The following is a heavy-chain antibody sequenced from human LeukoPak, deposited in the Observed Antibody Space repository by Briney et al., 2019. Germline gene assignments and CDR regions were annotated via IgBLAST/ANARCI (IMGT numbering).Heavy chain of an antibody. CDR2: INHSGST. Sequence: SETLSLTCAVYGGSFSGYYWSWIRQPPGKGLEWNGEINHSGSTNYNPSLKSRVTISVDTSKNQFSLKLSSVTAADTAVYYCARDPSGSRDYWGQGTLVTVSS. CDR1: GGSFSGYY. J-gene: IGHJ4*02. V-gene: IGHV4-34*01. D-gene: IGHD1-26*01. CDR3: ARDPSGSRDY.